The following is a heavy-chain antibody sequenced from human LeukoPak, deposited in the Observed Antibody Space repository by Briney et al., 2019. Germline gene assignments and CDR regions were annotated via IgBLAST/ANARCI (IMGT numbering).Heavy chain of an antibody. CDR3: ARHPTYYYDSSGYVDY. D-gene: IGHD3-22*01. V-gene: IGHV5-51*01. CDR1: GYSFTSYW. J-gene: IGHJ4*02. CDR2: IYPGDSDT. Sequence: GESLKISCKGSGYSFTSYWIGWVRQMPGKGLEWMGIIYPGDSDTRYSPSFQGQVTISADKSISTAYLQWSSLKASDTAMYYCARHPTYYYDSSGYVDYWGQGTLVTVSS.